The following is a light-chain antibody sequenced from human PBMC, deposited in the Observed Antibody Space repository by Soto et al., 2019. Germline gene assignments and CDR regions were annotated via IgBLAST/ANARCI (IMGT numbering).Light chain of an antibody. CDR3: QQSFSTPT. CDR2: SAS. Sequence: DIQMTQSPSSLSTSVGDRATITSRASQRITIYLNWYRQXPGKAPEFLIYSASNLQSGVPSRISGSGSGTDFTLTISSLQPEDSATYYCQQSFSTPTFGQGTRLEIK. J-gene: IGKJ5*01. CDR1: QRITIY. V-gene: IGKV1-39*01.